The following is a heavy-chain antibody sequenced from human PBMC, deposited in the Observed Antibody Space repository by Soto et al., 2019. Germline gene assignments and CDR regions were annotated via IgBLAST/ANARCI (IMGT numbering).Heavy chain of an antibody. CDR1: GGSISSYY. Sequence: SETLSLTCSVSGGSISSYYWGWIRQPPGKGLEWIGYIFYSGSTNYNPSLKSRVTISIDTSKNQFSLKLSSVTAADTAVYYCAFFGGYSGYDWLDYWGQGTLVTVSS. J-gene: IGHJ4*02. V-gene: IGHV4-59*12. D-gene: IGHD5-12*01. CDR3: AFFGGYSGYDWLDY. CDR2: IFYSGST.